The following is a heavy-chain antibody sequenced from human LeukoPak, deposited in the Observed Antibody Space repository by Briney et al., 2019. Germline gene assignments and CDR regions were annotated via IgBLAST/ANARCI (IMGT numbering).Heavy chain of an antibody. J-gene: IGHJ4*02. CDR1: GGSFSGYY. D-gene: IGHD5-18*01. CDR2: INHSGST. Sequence: SETLSLTCAVYGGSFSGYYWSWIRQPPGKGLEWIGEINHSGSTNYNPSLKSRVTLSVDTSKNQFSLKLSSVTAADTAVYYCARGGGVRGYSSGLGSFDYWGQGTLVTVSP. V-gene: IGHV4-34*01. CDR3: ARGGGVRGYSSGLGSFDY.